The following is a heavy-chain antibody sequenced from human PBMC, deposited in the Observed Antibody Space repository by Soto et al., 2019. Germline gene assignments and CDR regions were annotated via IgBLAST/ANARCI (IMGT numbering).Heavy chain of an antibody. CDR2: IYWDDDK. CDR1: GFSLSTSGVG. V-gene: IGHV2-5*02. D-gene: IGHD3-10*01. Sequence: SGPTLVNPTQTLTLTCTFCGFSLSTSGVGVGRIRQPPGKALEWLALIYWDDDKRYSPSLKSRLTITKDTSKNQMALTKTNMNTVDTAQYYCAPASLWFGELSFDYWGQGTLVTVSS. J-gene: IGHJ4*02. CDR3: APASLWFGELSFDY.